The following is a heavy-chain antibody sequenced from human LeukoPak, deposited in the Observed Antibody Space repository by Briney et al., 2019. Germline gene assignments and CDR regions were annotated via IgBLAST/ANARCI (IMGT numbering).Heavy chain of an antibody. V-gene: IGHV1-46*01. CDR3: ARPGYCSGGSCYSLDY. J-gene: IGHJ4*02. Sequence: GASVKVSCKASGYTFTSYYMHWVRQVPGQGLERMGIINPSGGSTSYAEKFQGRVTMTRDMSTSTVYMELSSLRSEDTAVYYCARPGYCSGGSCYSLDYWGQGTLVTVSS. CDR2: INPSGGST. D-gene: IGHD2-15*01. CDR1: GYTFTSYY.